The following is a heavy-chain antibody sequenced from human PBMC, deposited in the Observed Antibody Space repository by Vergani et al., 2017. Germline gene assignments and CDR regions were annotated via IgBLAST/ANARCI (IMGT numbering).Heavy chain of an antibody. J-gene: IGHJ4*02. CDR3: AKETYYYDSSGPGYFDY. CDR1: GFTFSSYG. V-gene: IGHV3-30*02. CDR2: IRYDGSNK. D-gene: IGHD3-22*01. Sequence: QVQLVESGGGVVQPGGSLRLSCAASGFTFSSYGMHWVRQAPGKGLEWVAFIRYDGSNKYYADSVKGRFTISRDNSKNTLDLQMNSLRAEDTAVYYCAKETYYYDSSGPGYFDYWGQGTLVTVSS.